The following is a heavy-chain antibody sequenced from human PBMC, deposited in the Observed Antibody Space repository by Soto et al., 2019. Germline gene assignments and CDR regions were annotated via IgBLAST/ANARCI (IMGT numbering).Heavy chain of an antibody. D-gene: IGHD3-22*01. CDR3: ARGPYYDSSGYYYVGLFFDY. J-gene: IGHJ4*02. CDR1: GDSISTYS. V-gene: IGHV4-59*01. CDR2: IYYSGST. Sequence: PSETLSLTCTVSGDSISTYSWCWIRQPPGKGLEWIGYIYYSGSTNYNPSLKSRVTISVDTSKNQFSLKLSSVTAADTAVYYCARGPYYDSSGYYYVGLFFDYWGQGTLVTVSS.